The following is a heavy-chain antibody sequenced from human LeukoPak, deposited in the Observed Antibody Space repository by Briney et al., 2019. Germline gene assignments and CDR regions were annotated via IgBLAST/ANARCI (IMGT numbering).Heavy chain of an antibody. V-gene: IGHV3-23*01. D-gene: IGHD2-2*01. Sequence: GGSLRLSCAASGFTFSNYCMTWVRQVPGKGLEWVSAISGSGGSTYYADSVKGRFTISRDNSKNTLYLQMNSLRAEDTAVYYCAKDLRMPTDYWGQGTLVTVSS. CDR2: ISGSGGST. CDR1: GFTFSNYC. J-gene: IGHJ4*02. CDR3: AKDLRMPTDY.